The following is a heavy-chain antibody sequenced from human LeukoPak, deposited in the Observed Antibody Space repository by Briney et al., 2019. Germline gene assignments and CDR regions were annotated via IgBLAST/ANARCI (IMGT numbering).Heavy chain of an antibody. CDR3: ARARSSYGYGDAFDI. V-gene: IGHV3-23*01. CDR2: ISGSGGST. Sequence: GGSLRLSCAASEFTFSNYAMNWVRQGPGKGLEWVSAISGSGGSTYYADSVKGRFTISRDNSKNTLYLQMNSLRAEDTAVYYCARARSSYGYGDAFDIWGQGTMVTVSS. CDR1: EFTFSNYA. J-gene: IGHJ3*02. D-gene: IGHD5-18*01.